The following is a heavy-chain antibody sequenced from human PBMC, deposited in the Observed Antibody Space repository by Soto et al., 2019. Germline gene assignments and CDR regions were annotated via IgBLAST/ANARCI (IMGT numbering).Heavy chain of an antibody. D-gene: IGHD2-21*01. Sequence: PSETLSLTCNVSGGSLSVGDYYWSWIRQHPGKGLEWIGYIFYSGSAYYNPSLESRVTISVDTSKNQFSLNLGSVTAADTAMYYCARDKFRGSIDNWGQGTQVTVSS. CDR2: IFYSGSA. CDR1: GGSLSVGDYY. J-gene: IGHJ4*02. V-gene: IGHV4-31*03. CDR3: ARDKFRGSIDN.